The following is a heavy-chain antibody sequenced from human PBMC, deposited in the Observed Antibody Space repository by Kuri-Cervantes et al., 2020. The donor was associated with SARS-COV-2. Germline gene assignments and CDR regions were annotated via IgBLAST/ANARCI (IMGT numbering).Heavy chain of an antibody. CDR1: GGSISSYY. J-gene: IGHJ6*02. V-gene: IGHV4-59*08. CDR2: IYYSGST. Sequence: SETLSLTCTVSGGSISSYYWSWIRQPPGKGLEWIGYIYYSGSTNYNPSLKSRVTISVDTSKNQFSLKLSSVTAADTAVYYCARHFNGWIRNDYYGMDVWGQGTTVTVSS. CDR3: ARHFNGWIRNDYYGMDV. D-gene: IGHD1-14*01.